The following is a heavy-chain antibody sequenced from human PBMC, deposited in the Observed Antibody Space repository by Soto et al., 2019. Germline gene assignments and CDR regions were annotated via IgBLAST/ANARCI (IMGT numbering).Heavy chain of an antibody. CDR1: GFTFSSYA. J-gene: IGHJ4*02. CDR2: ISGSGGST. V-gene: IGHV3-23*01. D-gene: IGHD6-19*01. CDR3: AKGTRSSAWLLDY. Sequence: EVQLLESGGGLVQPGGSLRLSCAASGFTFSSYAMSWVRQAPGKGLEWVSAISGSGGSTYYADSVKGRFTISRDNSKNTVYLQMNKLRVEDTAVYYCAKGTRSSAWLLDYWGQGSMVTVSS.